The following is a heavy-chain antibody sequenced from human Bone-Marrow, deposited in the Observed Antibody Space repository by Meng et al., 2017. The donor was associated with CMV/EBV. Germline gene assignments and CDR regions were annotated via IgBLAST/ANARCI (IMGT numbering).Heavy chain of an antibody. J-gene: IGHJ4*02. Sequence: GGSLRLSCAASGFTFANAWMSWVRQAPGKGLEWVARIKSGGGTTEYAAPVRGRFSISRDDSHNTLYLQMNSLKTEDTAIYYCATDRPEVLAQIDFWGQGTRVTVSS. CDR2: IKSGGGTT. CDR1: GFTFANAW. V-gene: IGHV3-15*01. CDR3: ATDRPEVLAQIDF. D-gene: IGHD3-3*02.